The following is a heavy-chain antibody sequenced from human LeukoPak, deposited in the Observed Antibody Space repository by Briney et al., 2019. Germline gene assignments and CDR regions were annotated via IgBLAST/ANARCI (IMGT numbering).Heavy chain of an antibody. CDR2: ISGSGGST. V-gene: IGHV3-23*01. CDR1: GFTFSSYA. CDR3: ALSYYYDSSGYYYEWESFDY. J-gene: IGHJ4*02. Sequence: GGSLRLSCAASGFTFSSYAMSWVRQAPGKGLEWVSAISGSGGSTYYADSVKGRFTISRDNSKNTLYLQMNSLRAEDTAVYYCALSYYYDSSGYYYEWESFDYWGQGTLVTVSS. D-gene: IGHD3-22*01.